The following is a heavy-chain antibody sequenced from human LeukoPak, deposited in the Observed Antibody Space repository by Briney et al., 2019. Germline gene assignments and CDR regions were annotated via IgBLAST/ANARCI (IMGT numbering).Heavy chain of an antibody. CDR2: IYYSGST. D-gene: IGHD2-2*01. J-gene: IGHJ6*03. CDR1: GGSISSYY. V-gene: IGHV4-59*01. CDR3: ARGGSYANYYYYMDV. Sequence: SETLSLTCTVSGGSISSYYWSWIRQPPGKGLEWIGYIYYSGSTNYNPSLKSRVTISVDTSKNQFSLKLSSVTAADTAVYYCARGGSYANYYYYMDVWGKGTTVTVSS.